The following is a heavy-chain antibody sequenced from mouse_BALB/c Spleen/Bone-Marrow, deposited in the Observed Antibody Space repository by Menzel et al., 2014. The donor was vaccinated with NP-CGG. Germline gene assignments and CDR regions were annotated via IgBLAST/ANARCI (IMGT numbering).Heavy chain of an antibody. CDR3: ARLRTTEAMDY. Sequence: EVKLVESGGGLVKPGGSLKLSCAASGFTFSRYAMSWVRQTPEKRLEWVATISSGGSYTYYPDSVKGRFTISRDNAKNTLYLQMSSLRSEDTAMYYCARLRTTEAMDYWGQGTSVTVSS. CDR2: ISSGGSYT. V-gene: IGHV5-9-1*01. J-gene: IGHJ4*01. D-gene: IGHD2-12*01. CDR1: GFTFSRYA.